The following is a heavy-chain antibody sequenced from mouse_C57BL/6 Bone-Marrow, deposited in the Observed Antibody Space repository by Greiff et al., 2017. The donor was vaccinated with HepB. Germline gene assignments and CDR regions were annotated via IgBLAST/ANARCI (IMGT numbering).Heavy chain of an antibody. CDR1: GFNIKDDY. D-gene: IGHD2-4*01. V-gene: IGHV14-4*01. J-gene: IGHJ3*01. Sequence: VQLQQPGAELVRPGASVKLSCTASGFNIKDDYMHWVKQRPEQGLEWIGWIDPENGDTEYASKFQGKATITADTSSNTAYLQLSSLTSEDTAVYYCTTDDYEGFAYWGQGTLVTVSA. CDR2: IDPENGDT. CDR3: TTDDYEGFAY.